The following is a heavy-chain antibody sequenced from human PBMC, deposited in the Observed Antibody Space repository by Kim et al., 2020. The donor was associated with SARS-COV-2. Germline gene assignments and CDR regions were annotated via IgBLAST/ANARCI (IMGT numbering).Heavy chain of an antibody. V-gene: IGHV3-30*04. CDR1: GFTFSSYA. CDR3: AREGYASGTMGDFDY. J-gene: IGHJ4*02. Sequence: GGSLRLSCLASGFTFSSYAMSWIRQAPGKGPEWVAVTSSDGSIIYYADSVKGRFTISRANSRNTLYLDMDSLSAQDTAFYYCAREGYASGTMGDFDYWGQGTLVTVSS. D-gene: IGHD3-10*01. CDR2: TSSDGSII.